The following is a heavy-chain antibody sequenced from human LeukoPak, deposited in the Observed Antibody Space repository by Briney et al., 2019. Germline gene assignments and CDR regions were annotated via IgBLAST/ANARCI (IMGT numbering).Heavy chain of an antibody. CDR1: GYTFTSYA. Sequence: ASQTVSCKASGYTFTSYAMHWVRHAPGQRLDWMGSINAGNGNTKYSQKFQGRVTITRDTSASTAYMELSSLRSEDTAVYYCARDLGYCSSTSCYEGYWFDPWGQGTLVTVSS. V-gene: IGHV1-3*01. D-gene: IGHD2-2*01. CDR3: ARDLGYCSSTSCYEGYWFDP. CDR2: INAGNGNT. J-gene: IGHJ5*02.